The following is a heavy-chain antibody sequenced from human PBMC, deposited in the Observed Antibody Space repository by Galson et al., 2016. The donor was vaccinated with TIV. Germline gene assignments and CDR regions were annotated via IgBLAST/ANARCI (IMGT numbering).Heavy chain of an antibody. Sequence: SVKVSCKASGYSFSDYYMHWVRQAPGQGLEWMGWINPSNGGTKYAQKFQGRVTMTRDTSISTAYMEVTRLRGDDTAVYYCARVFHNTNVWGQGTLVTVSS. V-gene: IGHV1-2*02. CDR2: INPSNGGT. D-gene: IGHD1-14*01. CDR3: ARVFHNTNV. CDR1: GYSFSDYY. J-gene: IGHJ4*01.